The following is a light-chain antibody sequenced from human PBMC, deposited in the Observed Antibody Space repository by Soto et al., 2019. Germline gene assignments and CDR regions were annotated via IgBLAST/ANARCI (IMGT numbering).Light chain of an antibody. Sequence: QPVLTQPPSASGTPEQRVTISCSGSSSNIKNNYVDWFQHLPGSAPKLLIYTNDQRPSGVPDRFSGSRSGTSASLAISGLQSEYEADYYSATLDHSVFVFGPGTKVTVL. CDR2: TND. V-gene: IGLV1-44*01. CDR1: SSNIKNNY. CDR3: ATLDHSVFV. J-gene: IGLJ1*01.